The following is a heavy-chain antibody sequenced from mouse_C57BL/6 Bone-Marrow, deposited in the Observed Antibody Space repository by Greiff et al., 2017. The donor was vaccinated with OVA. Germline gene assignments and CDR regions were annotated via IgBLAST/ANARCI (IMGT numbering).Heavy chain of an antibody. J-gene: IGHJ2*01. CDR2: ISNGGGSI. CDR1: GFTFSDYY. D-gene: IGHD1-1*01. CDR3: ARQDYCCGSPLDY. V-gene: IGHV5-12*01. Sequence: EVQLVESGGGLVQPGGSLKLSCAASGFTFSDYYMYWVRQTPEKRLEWVAYISNGGGSIYYADTVKGRFTISRDNAKNTLYLQMSRLKSEDTAVYNCARQDYCCGSPLDYWGQGTTLTVSS.